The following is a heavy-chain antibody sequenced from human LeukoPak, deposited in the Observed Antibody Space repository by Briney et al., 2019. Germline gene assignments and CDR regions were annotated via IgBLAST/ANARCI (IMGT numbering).Heavy chain of an antibody. V-gene: IGHV1-69*13. Sequence: GASVRVSSKAPGGTFIIYAISWVRQAPGQGLEWMGGIIPIFGTANYAQKFQGRVTITADESTSTAYMELSSLRSEDTAVYYCARGGSPTVTTFFYYYGMDVWGQGTTVTVSS. CDR2: IIPIFGTA. D-gene: IGHD4-11*01. J-gene: IGHJ6*02. CDR3: ARGGSPTVTTFFYYYGMDV. CDR1: GGTFIIYA.